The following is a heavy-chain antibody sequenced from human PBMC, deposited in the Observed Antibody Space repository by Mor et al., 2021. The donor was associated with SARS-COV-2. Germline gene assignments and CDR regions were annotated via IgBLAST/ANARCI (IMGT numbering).Heavy chain of an antibody. V-gene: IGHV3-30*03. CDR2: ISYDGSNK. J-gene: IGHJ4*01. CDR3: ASIYSGYEGFDY. D-gene: IGHD5-12*01. Sequence: SSYGMHWVRQAPGKGLEWVAVISYDGSNKYYADSVKGRFTISRDNSKNTLYLQMNSLRAEDTAVYYCASIYSGYEGFDY. CDR1: SSYG.